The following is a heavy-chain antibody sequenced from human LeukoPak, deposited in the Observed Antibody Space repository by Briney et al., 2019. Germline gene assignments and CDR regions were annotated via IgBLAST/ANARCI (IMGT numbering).Heavy chain of an antibody. V-gene: IGHV3-48*01. D-gene: IGHD6-6*01. CDR3: AMPYSSSSFDY. CDR2: ISSSSSTI. J-gene: IGHJ4*02. Sequence: GGSLRLSCAASGFTFSSYSMNWVRQAPGKGLEWVSYISSSSSTIYYADSVKGRFTISRDNAKNSLYLQMNSLRAEDTAVYYCAMPYSSSSFDYWGQGTLVTVSS. CDR1: GFTFSSYS.